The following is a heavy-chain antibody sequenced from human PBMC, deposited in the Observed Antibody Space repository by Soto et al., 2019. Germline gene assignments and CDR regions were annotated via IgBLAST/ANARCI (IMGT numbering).Heavy chain of an antibody. CDR3: AKMEGMDTWAYSFDY. V-gene: IGHV3-23*01. D-gene: IGHD5-18*01. Sequence: EVQVLESGGGLVQPGGSLRLSCAATGFTFSDFAMRWVRQAPGKGLEWVSRIYGGGNGPHYADSVKGRVTISRDNSKNTLYLQMNSLRAEDTAVYYCAKMEGMDTWAYSFDYWGQGTLVTVSS. J-gene: IGHJ4*02. CDR2: IYGGGNGP. CDR1: GFTFSDFA.